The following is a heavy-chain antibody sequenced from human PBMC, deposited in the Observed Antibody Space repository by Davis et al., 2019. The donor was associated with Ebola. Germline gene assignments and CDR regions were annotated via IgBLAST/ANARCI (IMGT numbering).Heavy chain of an antibody. V-gene: IGHV1-8*01. Sequence: ASVQVSCKASEYTFTSYDINWVRQATGQGLEGVGCMNLKTANTGYAEKFQGRVTMTRNTSISTAYMELSSLRSEDTAVYYCARGRGRFGELIKNWFDPWGQGTLVTVSS. J-gene: IGHJ5*02. CDR3: ARGRGRFGELIKNWFDP. CDR1: EYTFTSYD. CDR2: MNLKTANT. D-gene: IGHD3-10*01.